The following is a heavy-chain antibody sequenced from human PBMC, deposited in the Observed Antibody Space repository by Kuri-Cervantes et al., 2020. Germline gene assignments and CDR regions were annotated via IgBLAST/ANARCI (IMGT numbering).Heavy chain of an antibody. CDR1: DYTFSNYG. CDR2: ISAYNGDI. CDR3: ARAPEVYYFVSPVPYYYLDV. J-gene: IGHJ6*03. V-gene: IGHV1-18*01. Sequence: ASVKVSCKASDYTFSNYGISWVRQAPGQGLEWVGWISAYNGDIKYAPSLQGRLTMTTDTSTSVAYMEVSSLRSEDTAVYYCARAPEVYYFVSPVPYYYLDVWGKGTTVTVSS. D-gene: IGHD3-10*02.